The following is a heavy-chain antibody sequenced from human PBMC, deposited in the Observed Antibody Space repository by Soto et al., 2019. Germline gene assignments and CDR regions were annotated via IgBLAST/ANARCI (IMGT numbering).Heavy chain of an antibody. Sequence: GGSLRLSCAASGFTFSSYGKHWVRQAPGKGLEWVAVIWYDGSNKYYADSVKGRFTISRDNSKNTLYLQMNSLRAEDTAVYYCARGQWLVKTFGAFDYWGQGTLVTVSS. CDR1: GFTFSSYG. V-gene: IGHV3-33*01. J-gene: IGHJ4*02. CDR2: IWYDGSNK. D-gene: IGHD6-19*01. CDR3: ARGQWLVKTFGAFDY.